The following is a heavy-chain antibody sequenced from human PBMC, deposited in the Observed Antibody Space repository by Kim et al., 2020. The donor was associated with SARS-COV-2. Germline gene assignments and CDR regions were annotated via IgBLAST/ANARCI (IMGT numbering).Heavy chain of an antibody. V-gene: IGHV3-23*01. D-gene: IGHD6-19*01. Sequence: GGSLRLSCAASGFTFSSYAMSWVRQAPGKGLEWVSAISGSGGSTYDADSVKGRFTISRDNSKNTLYLQMNSLRAEDTAVYYCAKQAAVAALFPHRYYYGMDVWGQGTTVTVSS. CDR1: GFTFSSYA. CDR3: AKQAAVAALFPHRYYYGMDV. CDR2: ISGSGGST. J-gene: IGHJ6*02.